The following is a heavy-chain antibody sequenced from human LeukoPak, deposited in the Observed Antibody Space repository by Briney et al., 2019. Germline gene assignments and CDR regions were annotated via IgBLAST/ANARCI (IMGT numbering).Heavy chain of an antibody. J-gene: IGHJ4*02. CDR1: GFSLNEYG. CDR2: VSYDGSHK. V-gene: IGHV3-30*03. D-gene: IGHD3-10*01. Sequence: GGSLTLSCVGSGFSLNEYGIHWVRQAPGKGLEWVAVVSYDGSHKYYPNSAKSRFTISTDTSSDILSLQMHSLIAADTAFYYCARDRINMVVLGYDSGLGWWGQGTLVTVS. CDR3: ARDRINMVVLGYDSGLGW.